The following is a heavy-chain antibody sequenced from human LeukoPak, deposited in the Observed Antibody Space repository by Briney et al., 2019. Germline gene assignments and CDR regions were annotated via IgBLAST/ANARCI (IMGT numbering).Heavy chain of an antibody. Sequence: ESLKISCKTSGYSFSTYWLAWVRQVPGKGLEWMAIIYPDDSETRYSPSFQGQVTISADKSTGTAYLQWNSLKASDTAMYYCGRRETWIRNPVDYWGQGTLVTVSS. D-gene: IGHD1-14*01. CDR3: GRRETWIRNPVDY. V-gene: IGHV5-51*01. J-gene: IGHJ4*02. CDR2: IYPDDSET. CDR1: GYSFSTYW.